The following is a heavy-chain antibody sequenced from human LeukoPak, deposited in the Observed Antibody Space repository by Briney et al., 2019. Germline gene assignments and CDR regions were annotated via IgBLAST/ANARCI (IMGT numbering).Heavy chain of an antibody. V-gene: IGHV3-53*01. J-gene: IGHJ6*02. CDR3: ARDPRTTGKSNYGMDV. Sequence: PGGSVRLSCAASGITVSSNYMSWVRQPPGKGLEWVSIIYSGGTTYADSAQGPFTTSRDNSKNTVYLQMNSLRVEDTAVYYCARDPRTTGKSNYGMDVCGQGATFSASS. CDR1: GITVSSNY. CDR2: IYSGGTT. D-gene: IGHD4-17*01.